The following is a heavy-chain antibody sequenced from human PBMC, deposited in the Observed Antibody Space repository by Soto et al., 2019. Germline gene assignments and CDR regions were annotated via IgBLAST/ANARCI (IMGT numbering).Heavy chain of an antibody. CDR2: ISGSGGST. D-gene: IGHD5-12*01. Sequence: PGGSLRLSCAASGFTFSSYAMSWVRQAPGKGLEWVSAISGSGGSTYYADSVKGRFTISRDNSKNTLYLQMNSLRAEDTAVYYCAKVMYGMATISADYWGQGTLVTVPQ. J-gene: IGHJ4*02. V-gene: IGHV3-23*01. CDR1: GFTFSSYA. CDR3: AKVMYGMATISADY.